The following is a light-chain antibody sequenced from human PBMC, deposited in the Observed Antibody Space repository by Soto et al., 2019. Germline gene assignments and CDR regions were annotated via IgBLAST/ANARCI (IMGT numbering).Light chain of an antibody. CDR3: QTWDTGIQV. Sequence: QLVLTQSPSASASLGASVKLTCTLSSGHSSYAIAWHQQQPEKGPRYLMKLSSDGSHIKGDGIPDRFSGSTSGAERYLSIASLQSEDEADYYSQTWDTGIQVFGGGTKLTVL. CDR1: SGHSSYA. V-gene: IGLV4-69*01. CDR2: LSSDGSH. J-gene: IGLJ3*02.